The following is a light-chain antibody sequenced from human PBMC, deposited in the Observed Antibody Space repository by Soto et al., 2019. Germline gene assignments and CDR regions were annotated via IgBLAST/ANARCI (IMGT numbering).Light chain of an antibody. CDR2: GAS. Sequence: EIVLTQSPGTLSLSPGERATLSCRASQSVSSNYLAWYQQKPGQAPRLLIYGASSRATGIPDRFSGSGSGRDFTLTISILEPEDFAVYYCQHYGRSAYTFGQGTTLETK. J-gene: IGKJ2*01. CDR3: QHYGRSAYT. CDR1: QSVSSNY. V-gene: IGKV3-20*01.